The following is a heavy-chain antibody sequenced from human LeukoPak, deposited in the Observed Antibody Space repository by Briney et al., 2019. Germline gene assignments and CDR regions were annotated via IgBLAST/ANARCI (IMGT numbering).Heavy chain of an antibody. CDR2: ISGSGGST. D-gene: IGHD6-19*01. Sequence: GGSLRLSCAASGFTFSSYAMSWVRQAPGKGLEWVSAISGSGGSTYYADSVKGRFTISRDNSKNTLYLQMNSLRAEDTAVYYCAKDWGQSQWLVHRFDYWGQGTLVTVSS. CDR3: AKDWGQSQWLVHRFDY. CDR1: GFTFSSYA. V-gene: IGHV3-23*01. J-gene: IGHJ4*02.